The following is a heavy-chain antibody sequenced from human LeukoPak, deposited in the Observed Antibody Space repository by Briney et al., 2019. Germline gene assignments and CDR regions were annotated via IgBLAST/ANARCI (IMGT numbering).Heavy chain of an antibody. V-gene: IGHV4-39*07. J-gene: IGHJ5*02. CDR1: GVSISSSNSY. CDR3: ARGVTMIGRLRFDP. D-gene: IGHD3-22*01. CDR2: IYHTGST. Sequence: SETLSLTCTVSGVSISSSNSYWGWIRQPPGKGLEWIGSIYHTGSTYYNPSLKSRVTISLDTSKKQFSLKLSSVTAADTAISFCARGVTMIGRLRFDPWGQGTLVTVSS.